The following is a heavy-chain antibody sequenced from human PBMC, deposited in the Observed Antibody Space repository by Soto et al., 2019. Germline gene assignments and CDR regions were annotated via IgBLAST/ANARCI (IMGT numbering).Heavy chain of an antibody. D-gene: IGHD6-19*01. CDR2: INPSGGST. CDR3: ARDLGHIAVAGTGWFDP. Sequence: ASVKVSCKASGYTFTSYYMHWVRQAPGQGLEWMGTINPSGGSTSYAQKFQGRVTMTRDTSTSTVYMELSSLRSEDTAVYYCARDLGHIAVAGTGWFDPWGQGTLVTVSS. J-gene: IGHJ5*02. V-gene: IGHV1-46*01. CDR1: GYTFTSYY.